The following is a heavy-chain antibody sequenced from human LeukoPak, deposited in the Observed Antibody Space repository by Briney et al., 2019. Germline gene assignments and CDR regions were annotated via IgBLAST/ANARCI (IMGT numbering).Heavy chain of an antibody. J-gene: IGHJ4*02. Sequence: SQTLSLTCTVSGGSISSGSYYWSWIRQPAGKRLEWIGRIYTGGSTNYNPSLKSRVTISVDTSKNRFSLKLNSVTAADTAVYYCARRQDYGDGPNDCWGQGTLVTVSS. CDR1: GGSISSGSYY. D-gene: IGHD4-17*01. CDR3: ARRQDYGDGPNDC. CDR2: IYTGGST. V-gene: IGHV4-61*02.